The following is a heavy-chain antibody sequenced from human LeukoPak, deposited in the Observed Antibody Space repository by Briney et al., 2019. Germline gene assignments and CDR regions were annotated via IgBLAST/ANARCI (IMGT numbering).Heavy chain of an antibody. CDR3: AKANFFYGDSTYYFDY. J-gene: IGHJ4*02. Sequence: PGGSLRLSCAASGFTFSGYGMHWVRQAPGKGLEWVAVISYDGSNKYYADSVKGRFTISRDNSKNTLYLQMNSLRAEDTAVYYCAKANFFYGDSTYYFDYWGQGTLVTVSS. CDR1: GFTFSGYG. CDR2: ISYDGSNK. D-gene: IGHD4-17*01. V-gene: IGHV3-30*18.